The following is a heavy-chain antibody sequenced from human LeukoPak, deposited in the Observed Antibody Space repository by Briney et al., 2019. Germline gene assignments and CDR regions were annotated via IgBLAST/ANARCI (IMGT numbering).Heavy chain of an antibody. Sequence: PGGPLRLSCAASGFTFSSYWMSWVRQAPGKGLEWLGNIKQDGNEKNHVDSVKGRFTISRDNAKNSLYLQMNSLRAEDTAVYYCARDHIVGALDYWGQGTLVTVSS. D-gene: IGHD1-26*01. J-gene: IGHJ4*02. CDR2: IKQDGNEK. CDR1: GFTFSSYW. CDR3: ARDHIVGALDY. V-gene: IGHV3-7*04.